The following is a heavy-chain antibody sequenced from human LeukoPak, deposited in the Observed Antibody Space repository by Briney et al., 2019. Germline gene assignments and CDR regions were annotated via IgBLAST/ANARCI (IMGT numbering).Heavy chain of an antibody. CDR2: IKSDGSST. CDR3: AFNNNFKY. V-gene: IGHV3-74*01. J-gene: IGHJ4*02. Sequence: GGSLRLSCAASGFTFNTHWMHWVRQAPRKGLVWVSRIKSDGSSTSYADSVKGRFTISREDAKNSLSLQMDSVRPEDTAVYYCAFNNNFKYWGQGTLVIVSS. CDR1: GFTFNTHW. D-gene: IGHD1/OR15-1a*01.